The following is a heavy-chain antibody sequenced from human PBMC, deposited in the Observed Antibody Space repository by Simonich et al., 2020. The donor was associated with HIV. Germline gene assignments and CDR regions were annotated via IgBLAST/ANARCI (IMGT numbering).Heavy chain of an antibody. CDR1: GFTFSSYA. D-gene: IGHD3-10*01. Sequence: QVQLVESGGGVVQPGRSLRLSCAAAGFTFSSYALHWVRQAPGKGVEWVAVISYDGSNKYYADSVNGRVTIPSGNSKNTLYLQMNSLRAEDTAVYYCARVGVGATRDAFDIWGQGTMVTVSS. V-gene: IGHV3-30*07. J-gene: IGHJ3*02. CDR2: ISYDGSNK. CDR3: ARVGVGATRDAFDI.